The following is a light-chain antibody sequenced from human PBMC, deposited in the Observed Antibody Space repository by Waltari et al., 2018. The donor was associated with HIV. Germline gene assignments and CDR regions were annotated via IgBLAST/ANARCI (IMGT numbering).Light chain of an antibody. V-gene: IGKV3-15*01. J-gene: IGKJ3*01. CDR1: QSVSNN. CDR3: QQYNKWPPFT. Sequence: EIVMTQSPVTLSVSPGERATLSCRASQSVSNNLAWYQQKPGQAPRLLIYGASTRATGIPARFTLTISSLQSEDFAVYYCQQYNKWPPFTFGPGTKVDIK. CDR2: GAS.